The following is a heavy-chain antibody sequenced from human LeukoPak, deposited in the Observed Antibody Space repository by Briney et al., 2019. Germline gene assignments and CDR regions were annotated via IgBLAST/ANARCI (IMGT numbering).Heavy chain of an antibody. J-gene: IGHJ4*02. CDR1: RFTFSSYS. V-gene: IGHV3-21*01. D-gene: IGHD6-13*01. Sequence: PGGSLRLSCASSRFTFSSYSMNWVRQAPGKGLEWVSSISSSSSYVYYADSVKGRFTISRDNAKNSLYLQMNSLRAEDTAVYYCARVGAAAGGGFDYWGQGTLVTVSS. CDR3: ARVGAAAGGGFDY. CDR2: ISSSSSYV.